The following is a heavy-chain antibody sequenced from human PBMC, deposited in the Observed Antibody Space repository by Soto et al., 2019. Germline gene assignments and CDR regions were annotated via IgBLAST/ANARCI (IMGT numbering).Heavy chain of an antibody. V-gene: IGHV3-33*01. D-gene: IGHD1-7*01. CDR2: IWYDGSNK. CDR1: GFTFSSYG. J-gene: IGHJ6*03. Sequence: GGSLRLSCAASGFTFSSYGMHWVRQAPGKGLEWVAVIWYDGSNKYYADSVKGRFTISRDNSKNTLYLQMNSLRAEDTAVYYCARAKWRGVSITGTTYYYYYMDVWGKGTTVTVSS. CDR3: ARAKWRGVSITGTTYYYYYMDV.